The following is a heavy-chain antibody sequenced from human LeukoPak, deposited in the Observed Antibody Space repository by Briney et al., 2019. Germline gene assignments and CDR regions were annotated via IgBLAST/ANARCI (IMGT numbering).Heavy chain of an antibody. V-gene: IGHV3-48*03. CDR3: ATYSTSSRAGFEY. CDR1: GLTFSNYE. CDR2: VSRRGSTI. J-gene: IGHJ4*02. Sequence: GGSLRLSCAASGLTFSNYEMNWVRQAPGKGLEWVSYVSRRGSTIYYTDSVKGRFTISRDNARTSLYLQMNSLRAEDTAVYYCATYSTSSRAGFEYWGQGTLVTVSS. D-gene: IGHD6-6*01.